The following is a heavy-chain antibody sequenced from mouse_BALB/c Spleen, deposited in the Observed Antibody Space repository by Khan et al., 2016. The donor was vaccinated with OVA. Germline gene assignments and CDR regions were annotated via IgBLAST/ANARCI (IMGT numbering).Heavy chain of an antibody. J-gene: IGHJ3*01. CDR1: GYTFTDYY. CDR3: ARRNYFGYTFAY. CDR2: ISPGSGDT. Sequence: QVQLKQSGAELARPGASVKLSCKASGYTFTDYYINWVKQRTGQGLEWLGEISPGSGDTYYNEKFKGKATLTADKSASTAYMQLSSLTAEASAVYVCARRNYFGYTFAYWGQGTLVTVSA. D-gene: IGHD1-2*01. V-gene: IGHV1-77*01.